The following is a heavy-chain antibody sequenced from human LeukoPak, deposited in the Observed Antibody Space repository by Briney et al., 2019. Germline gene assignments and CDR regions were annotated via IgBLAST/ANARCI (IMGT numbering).Heavy chain of an antibody. J-gene: IGHJ4*02. V-gene: IGHV4-34*01. CDR2: INHSGST. Sequence: SETLSLTCAVYGGSFSGYYWSWIRQPPGKGLEWIGEINHSGSTNYNPSLKSRVTISVDTSKNQFSLKLSSVTAADTAVYYCARDIAARPFADWGQGTLATVSS. D-gene: IGHD6-6*01. CDR1: GGSFSGYY. CDR3: ARDIAARPFAD.